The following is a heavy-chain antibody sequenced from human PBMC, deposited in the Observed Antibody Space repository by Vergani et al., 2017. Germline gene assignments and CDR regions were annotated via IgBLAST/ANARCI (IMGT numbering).Heavy chain of an antibody. CDR1: GFTFSSYG. J-gene: IGHJ4*02. CDR2: IWYDGSNK. V-gene: IGHV3-33*01. CDR3: ARTHYDSSGHFDY. Sequence: VQLVESGGGVVQPGRSLRLSCAASGFTFSSYGMHWVRQAPGKGLEWVAVIWYDGSNKYYADSVKGRFTISRDNSKNTLYLQMNSLRAEDTAVYYCARTHYDSSGHFDYWGQGTLVTVSS. D-gene: IGHD3-22*01.